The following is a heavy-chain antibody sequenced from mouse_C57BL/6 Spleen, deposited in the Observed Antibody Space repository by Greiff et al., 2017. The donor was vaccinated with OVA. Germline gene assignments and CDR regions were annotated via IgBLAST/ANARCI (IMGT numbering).Heavy chain of an antibody. D-gene: IGHD2-3*01. J-gene: IGHJ2*01. CDR1: GFTFSSYG. V-gene: IGHV5-6*01. CDR3: ARHPDGYSLDY. CDR2: ISSGGSYT. Sequence: EVKLVESGGDLVKPGGSLKLSCAASGFTFSSYGMSWVRQTPDKRLEWVATISSGGSYTYYPDSVKGRFTISRDNAKNTLYLQMSSLKSEDTAMYYCARHPDGYSLDYWGQGTTLTVSS.